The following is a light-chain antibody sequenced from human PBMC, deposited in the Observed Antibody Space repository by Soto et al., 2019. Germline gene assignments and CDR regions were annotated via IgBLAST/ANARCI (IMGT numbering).Light chain of an antibody. CDR2: GAS. J-gene: IGKJ5*01. Sequence: EIVLTQSPGTLSLSPGERATLSCRASQSLSSSFLAWYQQKPGQAPSLLMYGASNRAPGIPDRFSGSGSGTDFTLTISSLEPEDFVVYYCQQYGNTITFGQGTRLEIK. CDR1: QSLSSSF. V-gene: IGKV3-20*01. CDR3: QQYGNTIT.